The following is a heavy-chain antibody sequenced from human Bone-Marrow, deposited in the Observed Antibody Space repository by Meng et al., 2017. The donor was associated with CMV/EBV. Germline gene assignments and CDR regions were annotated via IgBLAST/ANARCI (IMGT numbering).Heavy chain of an antibody. V-gene: IGHV3-30*02. CDR2: IRFEGSNR. CDR3: AKPILTRLSGSYGLGY. Sequence: GESLKISCAASGFTFSSYVMHWVRQAPGKGVEWVAFIRFEGSNRYYADSVKGRFTISRDNSKNALYLQMNSLRAEDTAVYYCAKPILTRLSGSYGLGYWGQGTLVTVSS. J-gene: IGHJ4*02. CDR1: GFTFSSYV. D-gene: IGHD1-26*01.